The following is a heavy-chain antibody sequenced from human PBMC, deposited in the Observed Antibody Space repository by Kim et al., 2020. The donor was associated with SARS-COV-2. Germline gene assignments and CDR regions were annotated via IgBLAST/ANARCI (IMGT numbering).Heavy chain of an antibody. CDR3: NTDTAMVPNDY. Sequence: NYAAPVKGRFTISRDESKNTLYLQMNSLKAEDTAVYYCNTDTAMVPNDYWGQGTLVTVSS. V-gene: IGHV3-15*06. D-gene: IGHD5-18*01. J-gene: IGHJ4*02.